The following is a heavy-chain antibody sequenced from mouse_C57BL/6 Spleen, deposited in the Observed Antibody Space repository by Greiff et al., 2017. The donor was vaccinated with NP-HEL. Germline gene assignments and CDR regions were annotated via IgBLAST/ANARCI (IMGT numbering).Heavy chain of an antibody. Sequence: KFKGKATLTVDKSSSTAYMELRSLTSEDTAVYYCARRAQATRFDYWGQGTTLTVSS. V-gene: IGHV1-18*01. CDR3: ARRAQATRFDY. D-gene: IGHD3-2*02. J-gene: IGHJ2*01.